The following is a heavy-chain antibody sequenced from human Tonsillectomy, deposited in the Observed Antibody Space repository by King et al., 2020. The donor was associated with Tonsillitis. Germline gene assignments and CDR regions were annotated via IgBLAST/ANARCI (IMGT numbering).Heavy chain of an antibody. CDR2: IRSKDYGGTT. J-gene: IGHJ4*02. V-gene: IGHV3-49*03. CDR3: TKGEYGLGTYV. CDR1: GFTFDEYA. Sequence: VQLVESGGGLVQPGRSLRLSCTASGFTFDEYAMSWFRQAPGKGLEWVGFIRSKDYGGTTEYAASVKGRFTISRDDSKSIAYLQMTSLKTEDTAVYYCTKGEYGLGTYVWGPGTLVTVTS. D-gene: IGHD3-10*01.